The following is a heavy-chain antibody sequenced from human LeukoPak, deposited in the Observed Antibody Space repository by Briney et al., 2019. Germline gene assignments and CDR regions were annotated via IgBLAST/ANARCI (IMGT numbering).Heavy chain of an antibody. Sequence: GGSLRLSCAASGFTFSSYSMNWVRQAPGKGLEWLSYIGSSGSPIYYADSVKGRFTISRDNSKNTLYLQMNTLRAEDTAMYYCTRLRDGYDSDYWGQGTLVTVSS. J-gene: IGHJ4*02. CDR1: GFTFSSYS. CDR2: IGSSGSPI. D-gene: IGHD5-24*01. V-gene: IGHV3-48*01. CDR3: TRLRDGYDSDY.